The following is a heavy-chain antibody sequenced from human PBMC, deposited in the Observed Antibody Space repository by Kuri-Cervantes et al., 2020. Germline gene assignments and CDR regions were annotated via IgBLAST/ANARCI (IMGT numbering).Heavy chain of an antibody. D-gene: IGHD6-13*01. J-gene: IGHJ6*03. CDR3: ARGRGYSSSSDYYYYYMDV. CDR2: ISHRGSA. CDR1: GVSISNYD. V-gene: IGHV4-59*12. Sequence: SETLSLTCTVSGVSISNYDWSWIRQPPGKGLEWIGYISHRGSANYNPSLKSRVTISVDTSKNQFSLKLSSVTAAGTAVYYCARGRGYSSSSDYYYYYMDVWGKGTTVTVSS.